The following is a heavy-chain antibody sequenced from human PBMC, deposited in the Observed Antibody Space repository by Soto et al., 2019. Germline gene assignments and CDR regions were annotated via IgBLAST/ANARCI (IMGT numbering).Heavy chain of an antibody. V-gene: IGHV3-73*02. CDR2: IRNKANSYAT. Sequence: EVQLVESGGGLVQPGGSLKLSCAASGFTFSGSAVHWVRQASGKGLEWDGRIRNKANSYATAYTASLKGRFMISRDDSKNTSYPQMTTLKTEDTAVYYCTSPSPDNMIRKWGQGTLITVSP. CDR3: TSPSPDNMIRK. CDR1: GFTFSGSA. D-gene: IGHD3-22*01. J-gene: IGHJ4*02.